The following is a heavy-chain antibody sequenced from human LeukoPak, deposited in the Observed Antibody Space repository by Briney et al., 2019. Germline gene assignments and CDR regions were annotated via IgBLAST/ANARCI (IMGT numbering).Heavy chain of an antibody. V-gene: IGHV3-23*01. D-gene: IGHD6-6*01. CDR2: TCGSGAAT. J-gene: IGHJ4*02. CDR1: GFTFNTYG. Sequence: GGSLRLSCAASGFTFNTYGMNWVRQAPGKGLEWVSGTCGSGAATYYADSVKGRFTISRDNSKNILYLQMNSLRAEDTAIYYCARDLRICPRKYGSSSHPFDYWGQGTLVTVSS. CDR3: ARDLRICPRKYGSSSHPFDY.